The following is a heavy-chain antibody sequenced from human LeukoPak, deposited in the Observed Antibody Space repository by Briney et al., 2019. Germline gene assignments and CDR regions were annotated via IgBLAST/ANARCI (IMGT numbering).Heavy chain of an antibody. D-gene: IGHD3-9*01. V-gene: IGHV4-38-2*01. J-gene: IGHJ4*02. CDR2: IYHSGST. CDR3: ARGRGYFDWLVDY. Sequence: SETLSLTCAVSGYSISSGYYWGWIRQPPGKGLEWIGSIYHSGSTNYNPSLKSRVTISVDTSKSQFSLKLSSVTAADTAVYYCARGRGYFDWLVDYWGQGTLVTVSS. CDR1: GYSISSGYY.